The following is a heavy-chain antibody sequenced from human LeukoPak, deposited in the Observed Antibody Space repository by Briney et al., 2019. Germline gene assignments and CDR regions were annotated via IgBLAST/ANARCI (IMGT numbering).Heavy chain of an antibody. J-gene: IGHJ4*02. CDR3: ARDRSHYYDSSGYSDY. CDR1: GYTFTSYG. D-gene: IGHD3-22*01. CDR2: ISAYNGNT. V-gene: IGHV1-18*01. Sequence: ASVKVSCKASGYTFTSYGISWVRQAHGQGLEWMGWISAYNGNTNYAQKLQGRVTMTTDTSTSTAYMELRSLRSDDTAVYYCARDRSHYYDSSGYSDYWGQGTLVTVSS.